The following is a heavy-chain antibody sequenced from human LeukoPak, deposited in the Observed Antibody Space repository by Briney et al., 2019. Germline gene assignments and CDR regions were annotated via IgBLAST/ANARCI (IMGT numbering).Heavy chain of an antibody. D-gene: IGHD2-15*01. CDR3: ARVCSGGSCYQGAFDI. J-gene: IGHJ3*02. V-gene: IGHV1-46*01. Sequence: RASVKVSCKASGGTFSSYAISWVRQAPGQGLEWMGIINPSGGSTSYAQKFQGRVTMTRDTSTSTVYMELSSLRSEDTAVYYCARVCSGGSCYQGAFDIWGQGTMVAVSS. CDR1: GGTFSSYA. CDR2: INPSGGST.